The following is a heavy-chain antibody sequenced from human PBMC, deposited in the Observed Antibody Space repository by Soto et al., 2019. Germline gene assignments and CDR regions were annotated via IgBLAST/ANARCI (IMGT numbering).Heavy chain of an antibody. J-gene: IGHJ4*02. CDR3: ATRDPGHY. Sequence: ASVKVSCKASGGTFSRYTITWVRQAPGQGLGWMGIISPDGGRTSYAQKFQGRVTMTRDTSTSTVYMELSSLRSEDTAVYYCATRDPGHYWGQGTLVTVSS. V-gene: IGHV1-46*01. CDR1: GGTFSRYT. CDR2: ISPDGGRT.